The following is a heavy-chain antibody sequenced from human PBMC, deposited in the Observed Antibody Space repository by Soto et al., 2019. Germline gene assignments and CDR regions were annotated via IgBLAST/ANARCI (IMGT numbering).Heavy chain of an antibody. J-gene: IGHJ6*02. CDR2: IYPGDSDT. Sequence: GESLRISCKGSGYSFTSYLIGWVRQMPGKGLEWMGIIYPGDSDTRYSPSFQGQVTISADKSISTAYLQWSSLKASDTAMYYCARQIYDFWSGYTLFNGMDVWGQGTTVTVSS. CDR3: ARQIYDFWSGYTLFNGMDV. V-gene: IGHV5-51*01. CDR1: GYSFTSYL. D-gene: IGHD3-3*01.